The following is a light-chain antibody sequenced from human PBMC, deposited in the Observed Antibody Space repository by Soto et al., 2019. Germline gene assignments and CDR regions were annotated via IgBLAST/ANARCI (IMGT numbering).Light chain of an antibody. J-gene: IGKJ4*01. CDR1: QSVGTN. CDR3: QQYQNWLS. CDR2: GAY. V-gene: IGKV3-15*01. Sequence: EIVMTQSPASLSVSPGERATLSCRVSQSVGTNLAWYQKKPGQGPRLLMYGAYTRAIGIPARFSGSGSGTEFTLTITSLQSEDFAVYYCQQYQNWLSFGGGTKVEI.